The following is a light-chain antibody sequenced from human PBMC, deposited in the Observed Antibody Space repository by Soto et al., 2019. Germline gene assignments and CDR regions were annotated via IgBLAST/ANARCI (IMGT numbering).Light chain of an antibody. J-gene: IGKJ1*01. CDR3: QQTFIAPRT. CDR1: QSISTY. CDR2: ASS. Sequence: DIQMTQSPSSLSASVGDRVTITCRASQSISTYLNWYQQKPGRAPRLLIYASSTLQSGVPSRFSGSASGTDFTLTISSLQPEDCATYYCQQTFIAPRTFGQGTKVDLK. V-gene: IGKV1-39*01.